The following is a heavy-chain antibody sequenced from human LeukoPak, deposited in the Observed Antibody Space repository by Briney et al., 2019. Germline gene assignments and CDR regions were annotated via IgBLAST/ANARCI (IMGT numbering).Heavy chain of an antibody. CDR2: IIPILGIA. CDR1: GGTFSSYA. V-gene: IGHV1-69*04. CDR3: AREAPVVPAAVDY. J-gene: IGHJ4*02. Sequence: GVSVKVSCKASGGTFSSYAISWVRQAPGQGLEWMGRIIPILGIANYAQKFQGRVTITADKSTSTAYMELSSLRSEDTAVYYCAREAPVVPAAVDYWGQGTLVTVSS. D-gene: IGHD2-2*01.